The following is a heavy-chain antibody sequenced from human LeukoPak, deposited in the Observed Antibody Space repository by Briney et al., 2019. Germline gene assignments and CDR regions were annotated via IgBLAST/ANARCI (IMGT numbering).Heavy chain of an antibody. CDR2: IRYDGSDT. J-gene: IGHJ4*02. D-gene: IGHD3-10*01. CDR1: GFTFSSFG. Sequence: GGSLRLSCAASGFTFSSFGMHWVRQPPGEGLEWVAFIRYDGSDTYYADSVKGRLTISRDNSKNTVYLQMNGLRAEDRAMYYCARTVSYGSGSYADYWGQGTLVSVSS. V-gene: IGHV3-30*02. CDR3: ARTVSYGSGSYADY.